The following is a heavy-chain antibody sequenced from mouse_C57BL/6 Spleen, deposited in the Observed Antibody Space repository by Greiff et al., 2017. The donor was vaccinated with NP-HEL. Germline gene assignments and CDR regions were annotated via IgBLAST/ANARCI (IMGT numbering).Heavy chain of an antibody. CDR1: GFTFTDYY. D-gene: IGHD2-10*01. CDR3: ARSSYPAMDY. V-gene: IGHV7-3*01. J-gene: IGHJ4*01. CDR2: IRNKANGYTT. Sequence: EVMLVESGGGLVQPGGSLSLSCAASGFTFTDYYMSWVRQPPGKALEWLGFIRNKANGYTTEYSASVKGRFTISRDNSQSILYLQMNALRAEDSATYYCARSSYPAMDYWGQGTSVTVSS.